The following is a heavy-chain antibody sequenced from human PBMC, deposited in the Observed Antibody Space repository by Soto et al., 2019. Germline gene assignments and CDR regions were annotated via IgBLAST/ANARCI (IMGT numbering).Heavy chain of an antibody. CDR3: AKARAVQLDPWRFDY. CDR2: ISYDGSNK. V-gene: IGHV3-30*18. Sequence: QVQLVESGGGVVQPGRSLRLSCAASGFTFSSYGMHWVRQAPSKGLEWVAVISYDGSNKYYADSVKGRFTISRDNSKNTLYLQMNSLRAEETTVYYSAKARAVQLDPWRFDYWGQGTLVTLSS. D-gene: IGHD1-1*01. CDR1: GFTFSSYG. J-gene: IGHJ4*02.